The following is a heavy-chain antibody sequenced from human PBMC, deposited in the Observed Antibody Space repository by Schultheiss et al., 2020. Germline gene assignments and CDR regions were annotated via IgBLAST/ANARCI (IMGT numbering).Heavy chain of an antibody. J-gene: IGHJ6*02. Sequence: GGSLRLSCAASGFTVSSNYMTWVRQAPGKGLEWVSYISSSGSTIYYADSVKGRFTISRDNAKNSLYLQMNSLRAEDTAVYYCARDLRSGYEYGMDVWGQGTTVNVYS. CDR2: ISSSGSTI. V-gene: IGHV3-11*01. CDR1: GFTVSSNY. D-gene: IGHD3-3*01. CDR3: ARDLRSGYEYGMDV.